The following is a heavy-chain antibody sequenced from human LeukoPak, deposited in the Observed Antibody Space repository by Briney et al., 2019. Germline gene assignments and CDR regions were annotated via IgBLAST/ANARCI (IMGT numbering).Heavy chain of an antibody. CDR3: ASPDGYYDSSGYYNY. CDR2: INPNSGGT. J-gene: IGHJ4*02. V-gene: IGHV1-2*02. D-gene: IGHD3-22*01. Sequence: ASVKVSCKASGYIFTSYGISWVRQAPGQGLEWMGWINPNSGGTNYAQKFQGRVTMTRDTSISTAYMELSRLRSDDTAVYYCASPDGYYDSSGYYNYWGQGTLVTVSS. CDR1: GYIFTSYG.